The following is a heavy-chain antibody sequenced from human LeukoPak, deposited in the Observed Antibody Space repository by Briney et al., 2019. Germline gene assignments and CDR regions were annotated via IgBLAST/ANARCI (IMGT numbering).Heavy chain of an antibody. V-gene: IGHV4-34*01. CDR2: INHSGGT. CDR3: ASVSWSGDY. J-gene: IGHJ4*02. D-gene: IGHD6-13*01. CDR1: GVSFSAYN. Sequence: SETLSLTSAVYGVSFSAYNWSWIHQPPGKGREGGGEINHSGGTNYNTSLKSRVTISVDTSNNQFPLMLSSVTAANKAVYYCASVSWSGDYWGQGTLVLVSS.